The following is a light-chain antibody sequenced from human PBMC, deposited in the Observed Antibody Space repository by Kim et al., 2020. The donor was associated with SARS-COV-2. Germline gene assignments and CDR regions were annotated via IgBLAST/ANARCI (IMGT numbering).Light chain of an antibody. V-gene: IGKV3-15*01. CDR2: GAS. J-gene: IGKJ2*01. CDR1: QSVRSH. CDR3: QQYNNWPPYT. Sequence: VSPGEGVALSCKASQSVRSHLAWYQQKPGRAPRLLIYGASTRATGIPAGFSGSGSETEFTLTVSSLQSEDFAVYYCQQYNNWPPYTFGQGTKLEI.